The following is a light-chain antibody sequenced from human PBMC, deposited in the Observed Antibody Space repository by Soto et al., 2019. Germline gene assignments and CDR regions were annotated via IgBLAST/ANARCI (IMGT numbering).Light chain of an antibody. CDR3: QQYGSSPVT. V-gene: IGKV4-1*01. J-gene: IGKJ1*01. CDR1: QSVLYSSNNKNY. CDR2: GAS. Sequence: DIVMTQSPESLAVSLGERATINCKSSQSVLYSSNNKNYIAWFQQKPGQAPRLLIYGASSRATGIPDRFSGSGSGTDFTLTISRLEPEDFAVYYCQQYGSSPVTFGQGTKVEIK.